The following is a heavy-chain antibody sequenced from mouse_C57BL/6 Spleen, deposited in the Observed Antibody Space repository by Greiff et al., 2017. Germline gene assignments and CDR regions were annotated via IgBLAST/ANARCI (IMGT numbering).Heavy chain of an antibody. D-gene: IGHD2-4*01. CDR1: GYSFTDYH. CDR3: AREGLRHAMDY. V-gene: IGHV1-76*01. Sequence: QVQLQQSWAELVRPGASVKLSCKASGYSFTDYHLNWVKQRPGQGLEWIARIYPGSGNTYYNEKFKGKATLTADKTSSTAYMQLSSLTSEDSAVYFCAREGLRHAMDYWGQGTSVTVSS. J-gene: IGHJ4*01. CDR2: IYPGSGNT.